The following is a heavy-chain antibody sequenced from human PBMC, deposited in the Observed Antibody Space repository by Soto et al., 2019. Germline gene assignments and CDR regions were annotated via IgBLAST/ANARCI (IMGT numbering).Heavy chain of an antibody. V-gene: IGHV3-33*06. CDR1: GFTFSSYG. J-gene: IGHJ4*02. CDR2: IWYDGSNK. CDR3: AKAVVRGVMGYFDY. Sequence: GGSLRLSCAASGFTFSSYGMHWVRQAPGKGLEWVAVIWYDGSNKYYADSVKGRFTISRDNSKNTLYLQMNSLRAEDTAVYYCAKAVVRGVMGYFDYWGQGTLVTVSS. D-gene: IGHD3-10*01.